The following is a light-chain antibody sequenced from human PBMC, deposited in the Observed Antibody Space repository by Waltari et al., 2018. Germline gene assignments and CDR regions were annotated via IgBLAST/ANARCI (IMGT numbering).Light chain of an antibody. CDR2: DAS. Sequence: ETVLTQSTATLSLSPGERATLSCRASQTINNYLAWYHQKPGQAPRRLVYDASNRATGIPARFSGSRSGTDFTLTISSREPEDFAVYYCQQRYNWPWTFGQGTKVEIE. J-gene: IGKJ1*01. V-gene: IGKV3-11*01. CDR3: QQRYNWPWT. CDR1: QTINNY.